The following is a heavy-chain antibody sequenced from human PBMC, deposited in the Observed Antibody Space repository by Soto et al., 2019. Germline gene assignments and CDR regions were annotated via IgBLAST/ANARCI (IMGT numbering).Heavy chain of an antibody. CDR3: SKDSRGIAAADYDY. CDR2: ISGSGGST. V-gene: IGHV3-23*01. Sequence: PGGSLRLSCAASGFTFSSYAMSWVRQAPGKGLEWVSAISGSGGSTYYADSVKGRFTISRDNSKNTLYLQMNSLRAEDTAVYYCSKDSRGIAAADYDYWGQGTLVTAPQ. D-gene: IGHD6-13*01. J-gene: IGHJ4*02. CDR1: GFTFSSYA.